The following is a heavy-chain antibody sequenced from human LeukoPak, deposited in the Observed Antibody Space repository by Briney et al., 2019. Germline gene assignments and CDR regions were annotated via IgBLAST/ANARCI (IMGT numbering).Heavy chain of an antibody. J-gene: IGHJ3*02. CDR3: AKEVNSSGYPDAFDI. CDR1: GFTFSSDA. Sequence: PGGSLRLSCAASGFTFSSDAMSWVRQAPGKGLEWVSAISGSGGSTYYADSVKGRFAISRDNSKNTLYLQMNSLRAEDTAVYYCAKEVNSSGYPDAFDIWGQGTMVTVSS. D-gene: IGHD3-22*01. V-gene: IGHV3-23*01. CDR2: ISGSGGST.